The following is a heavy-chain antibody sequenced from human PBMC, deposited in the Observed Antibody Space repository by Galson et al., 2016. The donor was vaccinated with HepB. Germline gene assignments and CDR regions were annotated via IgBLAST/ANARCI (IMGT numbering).Heavy chain of an antibody. V-gene: IGHV4-39*01. CDR1: GGSISSSSYY. CDR2: IYFTGST. CDR3: WRHFTRTSFRTAWRTPIGWFDP. D-gene: IGHD3-3*02. J-gene: IGHJ5*02. Sequence: ETLSLTCTVSGGSISSSSYYWGWIRQPPGKGLEWIGSIYFTGSTYYNPSLKTRVTISVDTSKNQFSLKLRSGTAADAAVYYLWRHFTRTSFRTAWRTPIGWFDPWGQGTLVTVSS.